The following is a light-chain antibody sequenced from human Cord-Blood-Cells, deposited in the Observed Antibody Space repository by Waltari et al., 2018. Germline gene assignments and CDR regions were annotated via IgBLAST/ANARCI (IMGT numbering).Light chain of an antibody. CDR2: KDS. V-gene: IGLV3-16*01. Sequence: SYELTQPPSVSVSLGQMARITCSGEALPKKYAYWYQQKPGQFPVLVIYKDSGRPSGNPERFSGSSSGTIVTWTISGVQAEDEADYYCLSADSSGTWVFGGGTKLTVL. J-gene: IGLJ3*02. CDR1: ALPKKY. CDR3: LSADSSGTWV.